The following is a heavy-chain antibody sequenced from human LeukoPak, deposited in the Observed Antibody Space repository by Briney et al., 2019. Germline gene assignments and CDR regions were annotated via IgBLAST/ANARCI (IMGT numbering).Heavy chain of an antibody. J-gene: IGHJ4*02. CDR1: GLIFRGHA. CDR3: AKGYSSGWTPFDY. CDR2: IGDSGEIE. D-gene: IGHD6-19*01. Sequence: GRSLRLSCEASGLIFRGHAMSWVRQAPGEGLDWVSGIGDSGEIERYADSVKGRFTISRDNFRNTVYLEMRSLRPEDTAVYYCAKGYSSGWTPFDYWGQGTQVTVSS. V-gene: IGHV3-23*01.